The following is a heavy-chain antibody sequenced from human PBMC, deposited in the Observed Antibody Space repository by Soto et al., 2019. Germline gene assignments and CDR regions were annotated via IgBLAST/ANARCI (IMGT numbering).Heavy chain of an antibody. CDR2: IIPIFGTA. J-gene: IGHJ6*02. Sequence: QVQLVQSGAEVMQPGSSVRVSCKASGGTFSSYAISWVRQAPGQGLEWMGGIIPIFGTADYAQKFQGRVTITADESTTTAYMELSSLRSEDTAVYFCARAKHRVRLGGNYSSGMDVWGQETTVTVSS. CDR3: ARAKHRVRLGGNYSSGMDV. CDR1: GGTFSSYA. V-gene: IGHV1-69*12. D-gene: IGHD5-12*01.